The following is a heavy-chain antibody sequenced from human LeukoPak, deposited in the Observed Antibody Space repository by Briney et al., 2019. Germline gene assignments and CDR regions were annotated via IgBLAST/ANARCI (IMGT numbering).Heavy chain of an antibody. J-gene: IGHJ1*01. Sequence: ASVKVSCKASGGTFSSYAISWVRQAPGQGLEWMGGIIPIFGTANYAQKFQGRVTITADESTSTAYMELRSLRSDDTAVYYCARASPSSSGWYTEYFQHWGQGTLVTVSS. CDR2: IIPIFGTA. D-gene: IGHD6-19*01. CDR1: GGTFSSYA. CDR3: ARASPSSSGWYTEYFQH. V-gene: IGHV1-69*13.